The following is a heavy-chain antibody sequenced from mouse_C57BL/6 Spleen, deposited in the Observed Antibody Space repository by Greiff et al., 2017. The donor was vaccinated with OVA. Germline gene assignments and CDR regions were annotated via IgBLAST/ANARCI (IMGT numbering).Heavy chain of an antibody. V-gene: IGHV1-39*01. D-gene: IGHD3-2*02. CDR1: GYSFTDYN. CDR3: ARFKAQASDYYAMDD. J-gene: IGHJ4*01. Sequence: VQLQQSGPELVKPGASVKISCQASGYSFTDYNMNWVKQSNGKSLEWIGVINPNYGTTSYNQKFKGKATLTVDQSSSTAEMQLNSLTSEDSAVYYCARFKAQASDYYAMDDWGQGTSVTVSS. CDR2: INPNYGTT.